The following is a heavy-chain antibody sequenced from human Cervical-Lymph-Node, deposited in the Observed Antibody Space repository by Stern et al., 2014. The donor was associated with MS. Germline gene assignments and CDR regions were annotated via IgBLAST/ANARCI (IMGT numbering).Heavy chain of an antibody. CDR3: ARGGSSGYFALDY. D-gene: IGHD3-22*01. Sequence: VQLVESGAEVKKPGASVKVSCKASGHTFTNYYMHWVRQAPGQGLEWMGTINPSAISTNYAQKFQGRVTMTRDTSTSTVYMELSSLTSEDTAVYYCARGGSSGYFALDYWGQGTLVTVSS. CDR1: GHTFTNYY. V-gene: IGHV1-46*03. CDR2: INPSAIST. J-gene: IGHJ4*02.